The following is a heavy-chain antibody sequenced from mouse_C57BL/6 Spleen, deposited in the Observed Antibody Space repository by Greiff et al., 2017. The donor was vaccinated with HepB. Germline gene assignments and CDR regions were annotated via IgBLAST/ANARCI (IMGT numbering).Heavy chain of an antibody. CDR2: INPSNGGT. D-gene: IGHD1-1*01. CDR1: GYTFTSYW. V-gene: IGHV1-53*01. Sequence: QVQLQQPGTELVKPGASVKLSCKASGYTFTSYWMHWVKQRPGQGLEWIGNINPSNGGTNYNEKFKSKATLTVDKSSSTAYMQLSSLTSEDSAVYYCARATVVATSPSYYAMDHWGQGTSVTVSS. CDR3: ARATVVATSPSYYAMDH. J-gene: IGHJ4*01.